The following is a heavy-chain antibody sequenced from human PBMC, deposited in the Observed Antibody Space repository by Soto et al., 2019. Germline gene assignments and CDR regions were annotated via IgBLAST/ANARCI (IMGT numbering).Heavy chain of an antibody. CDR2: ISYDGSNK. Sequence: GGSLRLSCAASGFTFSSYGMHWVRQAPGKGLEWVAVISYDGSNKYYADSVKGRFTISRDNSKNTLYLQMNSLRDEDTAVYYCAKDDGYSSTYGMDVWGQGTTVTVSS. V-gene: IGHV3-30*18. D-gene: IGHD6-13*01. CDR1: GFTFSSYG. J-gene: IGHJ6*02. CDR3: AKDDGYSSTYGMDV.